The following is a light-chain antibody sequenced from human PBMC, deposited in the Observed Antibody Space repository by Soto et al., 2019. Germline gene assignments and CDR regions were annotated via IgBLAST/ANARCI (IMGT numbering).Light chain of an antibody. Sequence: DIQMTRSPSSLSASVGDRVTITCRASQSITTYLNWYQQKPGKAPKLLIYKASTLKSGVPSRFSGSGSGTEFTLTISSLQPDDFATYYYQHYNSYSEAFGQGTKVDIK. CDR2: KAS. J-gene: IGKJ1*01. V-gene: IGKV1-5*03. CDR3: QHYNSYSEA. CDR1: QSITTY.